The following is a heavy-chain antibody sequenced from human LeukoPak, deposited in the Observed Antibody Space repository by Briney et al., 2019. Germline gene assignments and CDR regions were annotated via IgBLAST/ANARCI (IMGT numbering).Heavy chain of an antibody. D-gene: IGHD3-10*01. V-gene: IGHV3-11*01. CDR1: GFTFSDYY. Sequence: GGSLRLSCAASGFTFSDYYMSWIRQAPGKGLEWVSYISSSGSTIYYADSVKGRFTISRDNAKNSLYLQMNSLRAEDTAVYYCAREESNYYGSGSYYIWGYWGQGTLVTVSS. CDR3: AREESNYYGSGSYYIWGY. CDR2: ISSSGSTI. J-gene: IGHJ4*02.